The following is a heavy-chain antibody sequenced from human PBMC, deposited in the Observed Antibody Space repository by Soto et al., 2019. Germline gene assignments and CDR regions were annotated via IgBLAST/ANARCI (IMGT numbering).Heavy chain of an antibody. CDR3: AYSSGPFTLDY. V-gene: IGHV1-3*01. CDR1: GYTFTRFA. Sequence: VASVKVSCKASGYTFTRFAMHWVRQAPGQRPEWMGWINVGNGNTKYSQKFQDRVTITRDTSASTVYMDLSSLRSEDTAVYYCAYSSGPFTLDYWGQGTLVTVSS. D-gene: IGHD3-22*01. CDR2: INVGNGNT. J-gene: IGHJ4*02.